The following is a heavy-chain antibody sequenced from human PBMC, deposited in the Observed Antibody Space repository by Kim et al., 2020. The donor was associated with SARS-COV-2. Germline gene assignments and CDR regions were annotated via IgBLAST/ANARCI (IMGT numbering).Heavy chain of an antibody. CDR1: GFTFSSYA. D-gene: IGHD4-17*01. CDR3: AKEGAFGDYGDYGPFDY. J-gene: IGHJ4*02. Sequence: GGSLRLSCAASGFTFSSYAMSWVRQAPGKGLEWVSAISGSGGSTYYADSVKGRFTISRDNSKNTLYLQMNSLRAEDTAVYYCAKEGAFGDYGDYGPFDYWAQGTLLTVSS. CDR2: ISGSGGST. V-gene: IGHV3-23*01.